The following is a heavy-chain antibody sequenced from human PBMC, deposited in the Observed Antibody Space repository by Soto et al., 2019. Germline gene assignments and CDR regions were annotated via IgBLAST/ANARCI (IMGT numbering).Heavy chain of an antibody. J-gene: IGHJ6*02. CDR3: ARGPQDSYGMDV. Sequence: ASVKVSCKASGYSFSDYTIHWVRRAPGQPPEWMARINTGTASTEYSQKFQGRVTITRDTSATTAYMDLSSPRSEDTAVYYCARGPQDSYGMDVWGQGTTVTVSS. V-gene: IGHV1-3*04. CDR1: GYSFSDYT. CDR2: INTGTAST.